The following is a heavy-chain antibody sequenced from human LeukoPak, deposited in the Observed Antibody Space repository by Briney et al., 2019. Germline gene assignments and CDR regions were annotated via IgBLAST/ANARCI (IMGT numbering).Heavy chain of an antibody. J-gene: IGHJ6*02. D-gene: IGHD2-15*01. V-gene: IGHV3-23*01. CDR1: GFTFSSYA. CDR3: AKDRSVVAAVYYYYGMDV. Sequence: GGSLRLSCAASGFTFSSYAMSWVRQPPGKGLEWVSAISGSVGSTYYADSVKGRFTISRDNSKNTLYLQMNSLRAEDTAVYYCAKDRSVVAAVYYYYGMDVWGQGTTVTVSS. CDR2: ISGSVGST.